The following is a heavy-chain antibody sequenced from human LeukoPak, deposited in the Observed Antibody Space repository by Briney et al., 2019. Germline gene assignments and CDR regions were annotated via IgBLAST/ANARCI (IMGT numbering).Heavy chain of an antibody. V-gene: IGHV4-39*07. Sequence: SETLSLTCAVSGASISGSGYYWGWIRQPPGKGLEWIGSIYHSGSTYYNPSPKSRVTISVDTSKNQFSLKLSSVTAADTAVYYCAREVDGYYYYYMDVWGKGTTVTVSS. CDR2: IYHSGST. CDR3: AREVDGYYYYYMDV. D-gene: IGHD5-24*01. CDR1: GASISGSGYY. J-gene: IGHJ6*03.